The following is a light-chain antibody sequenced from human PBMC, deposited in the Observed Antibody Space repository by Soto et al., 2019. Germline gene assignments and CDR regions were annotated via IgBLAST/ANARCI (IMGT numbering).Light chain of an antibody. V-gene: IGKV3-11*01. Sequence: EIVLTQSPATLSLSPGERATLSCRASQSFSSYLAWYQQKPGQAPRLLIYDASNRATGIPARFSGSGSGSDFTLTISSLEPGDFAVYYCQSGVTFGQGTRLEIK. CDR2: DAS. J-gene: IGKJ5*01. CDR1: QSFSSY. CDR3: QSGVT.